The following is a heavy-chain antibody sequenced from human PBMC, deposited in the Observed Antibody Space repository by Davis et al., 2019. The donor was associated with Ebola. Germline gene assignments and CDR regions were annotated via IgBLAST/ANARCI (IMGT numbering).Heavy chain of an antibody. V-gene: IGHV1-69*13. Sequence: SVMVFCNTSGGSCSSHPISWVRQAPRQGLEWMGGIIPIFDTPHYAQKFQGRITITADASTSTAYMELSSLRSEDTATYFCARNFDGGNYYFDYWGPGTPVTVAS. CDR2: IIPIFDTP. CDR3: ARNFDGGNYYFDY. J-gene: IGHJ4*02. D-gene: IGHD3-9*01. CDR1: GGSCSSHP.